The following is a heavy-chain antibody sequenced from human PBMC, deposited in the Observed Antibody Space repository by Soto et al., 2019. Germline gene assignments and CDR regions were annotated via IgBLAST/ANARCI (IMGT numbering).Heavy chain of an antibody. Sequence: SVKVSCKASGYTFTSYGISWVRQAPVQGLEWMGWISAYNGNTNYAQKLQGRVTMTTDTSTSTAYMELRSLRSDDTAVYYCARRSVYSSSWYEDYGMDVWGQGTTVTVSS. D-gene: IGHD6-13*01. J-gene: IGHJ6*02. CDR3: ARRSVYSSSWYEDYGMDV. CDR2: ISAYNGNT. V-gene: IGHV1-18*01. CDR1: GYTFTSYG.